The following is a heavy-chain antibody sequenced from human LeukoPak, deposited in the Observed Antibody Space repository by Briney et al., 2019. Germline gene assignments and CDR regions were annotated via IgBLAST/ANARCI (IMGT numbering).Heavy chain of an antibody. CDR2: ISGSGSSI. J-gene: IGHJ4*02. CDR1: GFIFSSYA. D-gene: IGHD5-18*01. Sequence: GGSLRLSCVASGFIFSSYAMSWVRQAPGKGLEWVSTISGSGSSIFYAGSVKGRFTISRGNSKNTLYLQVNGLRAEDTAVYYCAKDQSGYNYGYSFDYWGQGALVTVSS. V-gene: IGHV3-23*01. CDR3: AKDQSGYNYGYSFDY.